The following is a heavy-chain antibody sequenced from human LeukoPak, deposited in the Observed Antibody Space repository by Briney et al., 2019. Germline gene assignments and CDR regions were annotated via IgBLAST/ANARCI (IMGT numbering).Heavy chain of an antibody. CDR1: GFTFSSYS. V-gene: IGHV3-21*01. Sequence: GRSLRLSCAASGFTFSSYSMNWVRQAPGKGLEWVSSISSSSSYIYYADSVKGRFTISRDNAKNSLYLQMNSLRAEDTAVYYCARDFRAMVNYFDYWGQGTLVTVSS. J-gene: IGHJ4*02. D-gene: IGHD5-18*01. CDR2: ISSSSSYI. CDR3: ARDFRAMVNYFDY.